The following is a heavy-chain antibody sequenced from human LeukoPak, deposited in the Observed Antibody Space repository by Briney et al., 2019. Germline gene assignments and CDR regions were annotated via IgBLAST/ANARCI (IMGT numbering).Heavy chain of an antibody. CDR2: IYTSGST. V-gene: IGHV4-61*02. Sequence: PSQTLSLTCTVSGGSISSGSYYWSWIRQPAGKGLEWIVRIYTSGSTNYNPSLKSRVTISVDTSKNQFSLKLSSVTAADTAVYYCASSYYYGSGSYYSGSDWFDPWGQGTLVTVSS. D-gene: IGHD3-10*01. CDR1: GGSISSGSYY. J-gene: IGHJ5*02. CDR3: ASSYYYGSGSYYSGSDWFDP.